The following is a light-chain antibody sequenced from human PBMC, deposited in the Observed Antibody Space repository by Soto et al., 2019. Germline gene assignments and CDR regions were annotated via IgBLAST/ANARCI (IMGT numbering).Light chain of an antibody. CDR3: QQRFSTPRT. CDR2: AAS. Sequence: DIQMTQSPSSQSASVGDRVTITCRASQSINSYLNWYQQKPGKAPKLLIYAASSLQSGVPSRFSGSGSETDFTLTLTSLQPDDFATYYCQQRFSTPRTFGQGTRVEI. V-gene: IGKV1-39*01. J-gene: IGKJ1*01. CDR1: QSINSY.